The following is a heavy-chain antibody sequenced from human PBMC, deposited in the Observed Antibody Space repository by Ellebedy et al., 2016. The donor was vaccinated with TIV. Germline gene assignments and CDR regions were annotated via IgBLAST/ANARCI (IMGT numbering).Heavy chain of an antibody. Sequence: MPSETLSLTCAISGDSVSSNSASWIWIRPSPSRGLECLGRKYYRSKWSIDYEVSVKSRIIINPDRYNNQFSLQLNSVTPEDRAVYYCARQQNSGPRGMDVWGQGTTVTVSS. CDR3: ARQQNSGPRGMDV. J-gene: IGHJ6*02. CDR1: GDSVSSNSAS. D-gene: IGHD6-19*01. V-gene: IGHV6-1*01. CDR2: KYYRSKWSI.